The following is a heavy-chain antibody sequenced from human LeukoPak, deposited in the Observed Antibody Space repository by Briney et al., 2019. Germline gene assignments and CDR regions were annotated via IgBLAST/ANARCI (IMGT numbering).Heavy chain of an antibody. J-gene: IGHJ4*02. CDR3: ARGRPHGNDY. CDR2: INSDGRNI. Sequence: GGSLRLSCVASGFTFSSYWMHWVRQAPGKGLEWVSRINSDGRNINYADSVKGRFSISRDNAKNTLYLQMNSLRVEDTAVYYCARGRPHGNDYWGQGTLVTVSS. V-gene: IGHV3-74*01. D-gene: IGHD4-23*01. CDR1: GFTFSSYW.